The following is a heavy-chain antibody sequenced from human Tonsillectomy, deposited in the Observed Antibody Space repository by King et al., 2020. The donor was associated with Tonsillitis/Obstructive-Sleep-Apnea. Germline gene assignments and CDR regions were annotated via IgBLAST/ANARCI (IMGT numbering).Heavy chain of an antibody. CDR1: GGSISSGGYY. CDR2: IYYSGST. CDR3: AREGRYYHDSSGYYQYYFDY. V-gene: IGHV4-31*03. J-gene: IGHJ4*02. D-gene: IGHD3-22*01. Sequence: QLQESGPGLVKPSQTLSLTCTVSGGSISSGGYYWSWIRQHPGKGLEGIWYIYYSGSTYYNPSLKSRVTISVDTSKNQFSLKLSSLTAADTAVYYCAREGRYYHDSSGYYQYYFDYWGQGTLVTVSS.